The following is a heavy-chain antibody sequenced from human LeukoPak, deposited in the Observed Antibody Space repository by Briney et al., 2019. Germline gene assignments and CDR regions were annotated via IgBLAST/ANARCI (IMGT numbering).Heavy chain of an antibody. CDR2: INRDGSSA. D-gene: IGHD4-17*01. J-gene: IGHJ6*02. V-gene: IGHV3-74*01. Sequence: GGSLRLSCAASGFRLRSYWMHWVRQAPGKGLVWVSRINRDGSSAYYADSVQGRVTTSRDNAKNTLFLQMNSLRAEDTAVYYCARVGSPLYGDYVRDYYRMDVWGQGTTVTVSS. CDR3: ARVGSPLYGDYVRDYYRMDV. CDR1: GFRLRSYW.